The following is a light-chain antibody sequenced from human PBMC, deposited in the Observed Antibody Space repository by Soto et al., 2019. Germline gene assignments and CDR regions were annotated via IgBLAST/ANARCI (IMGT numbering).Light chain of an antibody. CDR1: SSDVGSYNL. V-gene: IGLV2-23*02. J-gene: IGLJ1*01. CDR3: CSYAGSSTYV. CDR2: EVS. Sequence: QSVLTQPASVSGSPGQSITISCTGTSSDVGSYNLVSWYQQHPGKAPKLMIYEVSKRPSGVSTRFSGSKSGNTASLTISGLQAEDEADYCCCSYAGSSTYVFGTGTKVTVL.